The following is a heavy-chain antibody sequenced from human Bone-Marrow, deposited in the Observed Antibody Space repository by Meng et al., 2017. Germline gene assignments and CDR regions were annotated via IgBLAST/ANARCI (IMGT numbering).Heavy chain of an antibody. CDR2: INHSGRT. CDR3: RLAYCMGDCVDY. CDR1: GGSFSAYD. D-gene: IGHD2-21*01. V-gene: IGHV4-34*01. J-gene: IGHJ4*02. Sequence: QVQVQQWGAGLLKPSETLSLTCACYGGSFSAYDWSWIRQPPGKGREWLGQINHSGRTNDNPSLKSRVTISIDTSRNQLSLKLSSVTAADTAVHYCRLAYCMGDCVDYWGQGTLVTVSS.